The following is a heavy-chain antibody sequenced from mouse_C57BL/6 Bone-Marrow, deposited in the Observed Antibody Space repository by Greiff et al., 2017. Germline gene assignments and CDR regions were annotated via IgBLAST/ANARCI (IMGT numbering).Heavy chain of an antibody. J-gene: IGHJ2*01. CDR3: AREATVVAPLDY. V-gene: IGHV1-7*01. CDR2: INPSSGYT. CDR1: GYTFTSYW. Sequence: QVQLQQSGAELAKPGASVKLSCKASGYTFTSYWMHWVKQRPGQGLEWIGYINPSSGYTKYNQKFKDKAKLTADKSSITAYIQLSSLTYEDSAVYYCAREATVVAPLDYWGQGTTLTVSS. D-gene: IGHD1-1*01.